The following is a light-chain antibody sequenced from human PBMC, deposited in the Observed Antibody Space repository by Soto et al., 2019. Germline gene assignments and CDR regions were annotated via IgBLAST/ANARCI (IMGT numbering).Light chain of an antibody. Sequence: EIVMTQSPATLSVSPGERATLSYRASQSVSSNLAWYQQKPGQAPRLLIYGASTRATGIPARFSGSGSGTEFTLTISSLQSEDFAEYYCHQYGSSLRTFGQGTKVEMK. CDR3: HQYGSSLRT. CDR1: QSVSSN. CDR2: GAS. J-gene: IGKJ1*01. V-gene: IGKV3D-15*01.